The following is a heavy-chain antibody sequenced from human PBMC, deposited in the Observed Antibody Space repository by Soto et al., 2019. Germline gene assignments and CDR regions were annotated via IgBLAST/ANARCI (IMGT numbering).Heavy chain of an antibody. D-gene: IGHD2-15*01. J-gene: IGHJ4*02. V-gene: IGHV4-4*07. CDR2: ICTSGST. Sequence: PSELLCLTCPVSCGSISSYCLSCIRHPAGKGLEWIGHICTSGSTNFSPSLKSRVSMSADTSKNQFSLKLTSVTAADTAVYFCANTDATDFYYYFDYWGQGTLVTVSS. CDR1: CGSISSYC. CDR3: ANTDATDFYYYFDY.